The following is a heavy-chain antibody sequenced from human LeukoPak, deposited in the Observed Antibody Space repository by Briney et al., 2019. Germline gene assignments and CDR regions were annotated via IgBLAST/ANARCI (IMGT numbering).Heavy chain of an antibody. Sequence: SETLSLTCTVSGGSISSYYWSWIRQPPGKGLEWIGHIHYSRSTNHNPSLKGRVTISVDTSKNQFSLKLSSVTAADTAVYYCARTDSSGWYVFGYWGQGTLVTVSS. CDR3: ARTDSSGWYVFGY. V-gene: IGHV4-59*01. CDR1: GGSISSYY. J-gene: IGHJ4*02. CDR2: IHYSRST. D-gene: IGHD6-19*01.